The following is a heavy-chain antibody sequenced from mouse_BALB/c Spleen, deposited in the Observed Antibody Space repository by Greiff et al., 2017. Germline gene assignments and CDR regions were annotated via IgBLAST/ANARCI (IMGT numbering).Heavy chain of an antibody. Sequence: QVHVKQSGAELVRPGTSVKISCKASGYTFTNYWLGWVKQRPGHGLEWIGDIYPGGGYTNYNEKFKGKATLTADTSSSTAYMQLSSLISEDSAVYFCARRSGNYEMDSWGQGTSVTVSS. CDR3: ARRSGNYEMDS. D-gene: IGHD2-1*01. J-gene: IGHJ4*01. CDR2: IYPGGGYT. CDR1: GYTFTNYW. V-gene: IGHV1-63*02.